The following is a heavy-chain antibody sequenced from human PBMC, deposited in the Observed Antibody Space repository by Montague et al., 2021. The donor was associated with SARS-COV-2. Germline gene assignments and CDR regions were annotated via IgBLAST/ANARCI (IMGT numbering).Heavy chain of an antibody. Sequence: SETLSLTCTVSAGSINNYYWCWIRQSAGQGLEWIWRIYPSGDTNSNPSPKIRVTVSVDTSKSQFSLYLNSLTVAATAVYYCASSYGSGYYVFDYWGQGIPVTVSS. V-gene: IGHV4-4*07. D-gene: IGHD3-10*01. CDR1: AGSINNYY. CDR3: ASSYGSGYYVFDY. J-gene: IGHJ4*02. CDR2: IYPSGDT.